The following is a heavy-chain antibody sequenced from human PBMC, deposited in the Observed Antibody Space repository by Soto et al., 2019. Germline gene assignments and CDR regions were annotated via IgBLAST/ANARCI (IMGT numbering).Heavy chain of an antibody. V-gene: IGHV3-11*01. D-gene: IGHD6-6*01. CDR1: GFTFSDYY. J-gene: IGHJ6*02. CDR2: ISSSGSTI. CDR3: ASLQLVRREYGMDV. Sequence: GGSLRLSCAASGFTFSDYYMSWIRQAPGKGLEWVSYISSSGSTIYYADSVKGRFTISRDNAKNSLYLQMNSLRAEDTAVYYCASLQLVRREYGMDVWGQGTTVTVSS.